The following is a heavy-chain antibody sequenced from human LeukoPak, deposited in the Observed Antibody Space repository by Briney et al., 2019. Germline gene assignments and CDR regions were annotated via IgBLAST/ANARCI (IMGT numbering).Heavy chain of an antibody. Sequence: PSETLSLTCAVYGGSISSGGYYWSWIRQHPGKGLEWIGYIYYSGSTYYNPSLKSRVTISVDTSKNQFSLKLSSVTAADTAVYYCARGLAAAVLDYWGQGTLVTVSS. J-gene: IGHJ4*02. D-gene: IGHD6-13*01. V-gene: IGHV4-31*11. CDR3: ARGLAAAVLDY. CDR1: GGSISSGGYY. CDR2: IYYSGST.